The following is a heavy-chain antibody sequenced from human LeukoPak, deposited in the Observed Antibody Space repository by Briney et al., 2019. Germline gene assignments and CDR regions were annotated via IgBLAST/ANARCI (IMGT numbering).Heavy chain of an antibody. D-gene: IGHD3-22*01. Sequence: GGSLRLSCEASGFTFSSYAMSWVRQAPGKGLEWVSAISGSGGSTYYADSVKGRFTISRDNSKNTLYLQMNSLRAEDTAVYYCAKARYYYDSSGYRSPFDYWGQGTLVTVSS. V-gene: IGHV3-23*01. CDR2: ISGSGGST. CDR3: AKARYYYDSSGYRSPFDY. J-gene: IGHJ4*02. CDR1: GFTFSSYA.